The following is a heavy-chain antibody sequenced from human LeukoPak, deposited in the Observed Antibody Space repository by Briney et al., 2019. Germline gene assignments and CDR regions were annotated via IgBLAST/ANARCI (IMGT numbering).Heavy chain of an antibody. V-gene: IGHV1-18*01. J-gene: IGHJ6*02. CDR2: ISAYNGNT. Sequence: ASVKVSCKASGYTFTSYGISWVRQAPGQGLEWMGWISAYNGNTNYAQKLQGRVTMTTDTSTSTAHMELRSRRSDDTAVYYCARDGPGGMITFGGVIVDYYYYGMDVWGQGTTVTVSS. CDR1: GYTFTSYG. CDR3: ARDGPGGMITFGGVIVDYYYYGMDV. D-gene: IGHD3-16*02.